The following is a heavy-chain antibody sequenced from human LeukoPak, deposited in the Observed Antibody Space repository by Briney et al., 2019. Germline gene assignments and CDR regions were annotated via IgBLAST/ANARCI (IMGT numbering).Heavy chain of an antibody. CDR3: ARLGYSYGSYFDN. CDR2: ISTGGTTI. D-gene: IGHD5-18*01. J-gene: IGHJ4*02. CDR1: GFSFSYYY. V-gene: IGHV3-11*01. Sequence: GGSLRLSCATSGFSFSYYYMVWIRQAPGKGLEWLSYISTGGTTIHYADSVKGRFTISRDDAKNSLYLEMNSLRGDDTAVYYCARLGYSYGSYFDNWGQGTLVTVSS.